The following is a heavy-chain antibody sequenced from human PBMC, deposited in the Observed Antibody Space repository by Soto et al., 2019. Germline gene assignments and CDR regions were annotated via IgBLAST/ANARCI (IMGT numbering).Heavy chain of an antibody. Sequence: QVQLVQSGAEVKKPGASVKVSCKASGYTFTSYGISWVRQAPGQGLEWMGWISAYNGNTNFAQKLQGRVTMTTGTSTSTAYMEVRRLRSDDTAVYYCARVRVLMVYAIYYYYYMDVWGKGTTVTVSS. D-gene: IGHD2-8*01. CDR2: ISAYNGNT. V-gene: IGHV1-18*01. CDR3: ARVRVLMVYAIYYYYYMDV. J-gene: IGHJ6*03. CDR1: GYTFTSYG.